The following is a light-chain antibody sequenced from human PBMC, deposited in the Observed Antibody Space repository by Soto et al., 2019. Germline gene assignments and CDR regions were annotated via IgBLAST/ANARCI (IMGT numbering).Light chain of an antibody. CDR2: AAS. CDR1: QSISSY. Sequence: DIQMTQSPSSLSASVGDRVTITCRASQSISSYLNWYQQKPGKAPKPLIYAASSLQSGVPSRFSGRGSGTDFTLTISRLQPEDFATYYCQQSYSTPRTFGQGNKVEIK. CDR3: QQSYSTPRT. V-gene: IGKV1-39*01. J-gene: IGKJ1*01.